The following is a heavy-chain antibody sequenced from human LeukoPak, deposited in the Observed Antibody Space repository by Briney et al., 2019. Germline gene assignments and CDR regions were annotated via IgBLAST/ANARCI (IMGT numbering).Heavy chain of an antibody. CDR1: GFTFSSYG. D-gene: IGHD4-17*01. CDR3: AKDGIGYGDYGWYFDL. Sequence: GGSLRLSCAASGFTFSSYGMHWVRQAPGKGLEWVAFIRYDGSNKYYADSVKGRFTISRDNSKNTLYLQMNSLRAEDTAVYYCAKDGIGYGDYGWYFDLWGRGTLVTVSS. CDR2: IRYDGSNK. V-gene: IGHV3-30*02. J-gene: IGHJ2*01.